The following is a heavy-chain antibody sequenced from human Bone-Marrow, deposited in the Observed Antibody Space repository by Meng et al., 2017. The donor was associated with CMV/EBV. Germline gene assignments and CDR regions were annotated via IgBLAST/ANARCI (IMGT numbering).Heavy chain of an antibody. CDR3: ARDANDILTGYYQLGYYYYYYGMDV. CDR1: GFIFSSYS. D-gene: IGHD3-9*01. CDR2: ISSSSSYI. J-gene: IGHJ6*02. V-gene: IGHV3-21*01. Sequence: GESLKISCAASGFIFSSYSMNWVRQAPGKGLEWVSSISSSSSYIYCADSVKGRFTISRDNAKNSLYLQMNSLSAEDTAVYYCARDANDILTGYYQLGYYYYYYGMDVWGQRTTVTVSS.